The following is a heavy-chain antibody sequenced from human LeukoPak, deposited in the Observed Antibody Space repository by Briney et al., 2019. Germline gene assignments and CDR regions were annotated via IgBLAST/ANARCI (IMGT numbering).Heavy chain of an antibody. V-gene: IGHV3-23*01. J-gene: IGHJ4*02. Sequence: GGSLRLSCAASGFTFSSYAMSWVRQAPGKRLEWVSAISGSGGSTYYADSVKGRFTISRDNSKNTLYLQMNSLRAEDTAVYYCAKARISGIAVAGIWGQGTLVTVSS. D-gene: IGHD6-19*01. CDR2: ISGSGGST. CDR1: GFTFSSYA. CDR3: AKARISGIAVAGI.